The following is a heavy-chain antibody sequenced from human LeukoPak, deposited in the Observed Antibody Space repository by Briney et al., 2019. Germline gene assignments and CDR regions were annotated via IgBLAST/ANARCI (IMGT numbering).Heavy chain of an antibody. CDR1: GFTFSSYA. Sequence: QPGGSLRLSCAASGFTFSSYAMSWVRQAPGKGLEWVSAILGSGGSTYYADSVKGRFTVSRDNSKSTLYLQMNSLRAEDTALYYCAKWGDYDVLTGYYVPDYWGQGTLVTVSS. J-gene: IGHJ4*02. V-gene: IGHV3-23*01. CDR3: AKWGDYDVLTGYYVPDY. D-gene: IGHD3-9*01. CDR2: ILGSGGST.